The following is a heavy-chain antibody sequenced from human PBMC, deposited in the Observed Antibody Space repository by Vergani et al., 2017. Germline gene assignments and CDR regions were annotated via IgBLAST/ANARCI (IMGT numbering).Heavy chain of an antibody. CDR3: AKSPLALGRPLYGDY. CDR2: ISGSGGST. J-gene: IGHJ4*02. D-gene: IGHD2-8*01. V-gene: IGHV3-23*01. Sequence: EVQLLESGGGLVQPGGSLRLSCAASGFTFSSYAMSWVRQAPGKGLEWVSAISGSGGSTYYADSVKGRFTISRDNSKNTLYLQMNSLRAEDTAVYYWAKSPLALGRPLYGDYWGQGTLVTVSS. CDR1: GFTFSSYA.